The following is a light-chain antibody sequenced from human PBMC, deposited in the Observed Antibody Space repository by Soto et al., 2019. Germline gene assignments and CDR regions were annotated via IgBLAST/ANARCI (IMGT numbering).Light chain of an antibody. CDR2: EVS. V-gene: IGLV2-23*02. CDR3: CSYAGSSTSWV. CDR1: SSDVGSYNI. Sequence: QSVLTQPASPSGSPGQSITISCPGTSSDVGSYNIVSWYQQHPGKALKLMIYEVSKRPSGVSNRFSGSKSGNAVSLPISGLQDEDDADYYCCSYAGSSTSWVFCGGTKLTVL. J-gene: IGLJ3*02.